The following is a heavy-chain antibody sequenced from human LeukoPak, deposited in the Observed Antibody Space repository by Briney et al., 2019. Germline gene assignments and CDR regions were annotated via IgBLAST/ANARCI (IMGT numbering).Heavy chain of an antibody. CDR1: GYTSTSSV. J-gene: IGHJ4*02. D-gene: IGHD3-10*01. CDR3: ARDLGAMVPGY. V-gene: IGHV1-18*01. Sequence: ASVKGSCKASGYTSTSSVISWGRQGPGHGLEWMGWISAYNGNTNYAQKLPGRDTMTTDTSTSTVYMELRSQRSDDTAVYYCARDLGAMVPGYWGQGILVTVSS. CDR2: ISAYNGNT.